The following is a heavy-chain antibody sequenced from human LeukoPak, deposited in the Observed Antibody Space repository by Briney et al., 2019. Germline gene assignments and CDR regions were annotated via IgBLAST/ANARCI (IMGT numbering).Heavy chain of an antibody. CDR3: ARVEAAAGTKYFQH. J-gene: IGHJ1*01. Sequence: PSETLSLTCTVSGGSISSGDYYWSWIRQPPGKGLEWIGYIYYSGSTYYNPSLKSRVTISVDTSKNQFSLKLSSVTAADTAVYYCARVEAAAGTKYFQHWGQGTLVTVSS. D-gene: IGHD6-13*01. CDR2: IYYSGST. V-gene: IGHV4-30-4*01. CDR1: GGSISSGDYY.